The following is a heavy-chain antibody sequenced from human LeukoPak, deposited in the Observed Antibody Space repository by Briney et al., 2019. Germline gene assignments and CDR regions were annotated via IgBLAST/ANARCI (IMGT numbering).Heavy chain of an antibody. V-gene: IGHV3-30*02. CDR2: IRFDGTNQ. D-gene: IGHD1-7*01. CDR1: GFTFSSYG. Sequence: GGSLRLSCAASGFTFSSYGMHWVRQAPGKGLEWVTFIRFDGTNQYYTDSVKGRFTISRDNFKNTLYLQMNSLRPEDTAVYYCAKDNGWNYHVFDYWGQGTLVTVSS. J-gene: IGHJ4*02. CDR3: AKDNGWNYHVFDY.